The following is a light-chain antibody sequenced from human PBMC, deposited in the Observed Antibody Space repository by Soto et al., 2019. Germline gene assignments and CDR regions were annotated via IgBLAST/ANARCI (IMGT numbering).Light chain of an antibody. CDR1: QNIDRY. V-gene: IGKV1-39*01. Sequence: DIHMTQSPSSLSASVGDSVTITCRPSQNIDRYLHWYQHIPGKAPKLLIYGVFNLQSGVPSRFTGSGSRTHFTHTISSLQPEDSATYYCQQTYSTPPTFGGGTKVE. CDR2: GVF. J-gene: IGKJ4*01. CDR3: QQTYSTPPT.